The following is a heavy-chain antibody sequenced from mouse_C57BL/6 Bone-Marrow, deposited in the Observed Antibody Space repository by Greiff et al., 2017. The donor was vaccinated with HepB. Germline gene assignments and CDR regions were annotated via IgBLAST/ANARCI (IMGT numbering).Heavy chain of an antibody. D-gene: IGHD1-1*01. Sequence: QVHVKQSGAELVKPGASVKLSCKASGYTFTSYWMQWVKQRPGQGLEWIGEIDPSDSYTNYNQKFTGKATLTVDTSSRTAYMQRSSLTSEDSAVYYCANLRRGYYFDYWGQGTTLTVSS. CDR1: GYTFTSYW. V-gene: IGHV1-50*01. J-gene: IGHJ2*01. CDR3: ANLRRGYYFDY. CDR2: IDPSDSYT.